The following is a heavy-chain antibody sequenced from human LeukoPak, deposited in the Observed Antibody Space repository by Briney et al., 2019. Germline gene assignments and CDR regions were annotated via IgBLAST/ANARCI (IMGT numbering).Heavy chain of an antibody. D-gene: IGHD3-22*01. CDR2: ISGTGDGT. CDR3: AKDREMYFYDSSGYRDAFHI. CDR1: GFTFNAYA. Sequence: PGGSLRLSCAASGFTFNAYAMSWVRQAPGKGLEWVSSISGTGDGTYYADSVKGRFTISRDNSHKTLYLQMNSLRAEDTAVYYCAKDREMYFYDSSGYRDAFHIWGQGTKVTVSS. J-gene: IGHJ3*02. V-gene: IGHV3-23*01.